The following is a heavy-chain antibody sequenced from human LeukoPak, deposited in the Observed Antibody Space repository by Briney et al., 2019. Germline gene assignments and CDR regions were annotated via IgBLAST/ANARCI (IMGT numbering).Heavy chain of an antibody. D-gene: IGHD1-1*01. V-gene: IGHV4-31*03. J-gene: IGHJ4*02. CDR3: ARDSRQLGLDY. CDR1: GGSISSGGYS. CDR2: IYYSGST. Sequence: SETPSLTCTVSGGSISSGGYSWSWIRQHPGKGLEWIGYIYYSGSTYYNPSLKSRVAISVDTSKNQISLKLISVTAADTAVYYCARDSRQLGLDYWGQGTLVTVSS.